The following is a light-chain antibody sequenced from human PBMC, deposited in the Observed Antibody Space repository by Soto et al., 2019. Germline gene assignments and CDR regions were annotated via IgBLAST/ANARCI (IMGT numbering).Light chain of an antibody. J-gene: IGLJ1*01. CDR2: MND. CDR3: ASWDDSLSGYV. Sequence: QSVLTPPPSASGNPGQRLTISCSGSTSNILRNYVYWYRQLPGTAPRLLISMNDQRPSGVPDRFSGSKSGTSASLAISGLRSEDEADYYCASWDDSLSGYVFGTGTKVTVL. V-gene: IGLV1-47*01. CDR1: TSNILRNY.